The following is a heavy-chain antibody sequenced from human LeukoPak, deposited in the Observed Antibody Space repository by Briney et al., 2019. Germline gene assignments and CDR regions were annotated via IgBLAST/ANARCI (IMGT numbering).Heavy chain of an antibody. CDR3: AKVPTLWYCSSTSCYTSFDY. J-gene: IGHJ4*02. Sequence: GGSLRLSCAASGFTFSSYAMSWVRQAPGKGLEWVSAISGSGGSTYYADSVKGRFTISRDNSKNTLYLQMNSLRAEDTAVYYCAKVPTLWYCSSTSCYTSFDYWGQGTLVTVSS. D-gene: IGHD2-2*02. V-gene: IGHV3-23*01. CDR1: GFTFSSYA. CDR2: ISGSGGST.